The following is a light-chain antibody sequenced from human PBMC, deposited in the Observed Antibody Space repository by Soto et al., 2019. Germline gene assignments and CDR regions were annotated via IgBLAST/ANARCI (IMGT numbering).Light chain of an antibody. V-gene: IGKV1-5*01. CDR3: QQYNIYSPT. Sequence: DIQMTQSPSTLSASVGDRVTITCRASQSISSWLAWYQQKPGKAPKLLIYDASSLESGVPSRFSGSESGTEFDLTVSSLQPDDFATYYCQQYNIYSPTFGQGTKV. J-gene: IGKJ1*01. CDR1: QSISSW. CDR2: DAS.